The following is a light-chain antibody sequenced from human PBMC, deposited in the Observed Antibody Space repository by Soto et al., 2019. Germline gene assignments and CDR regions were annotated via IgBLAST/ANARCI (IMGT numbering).Light chain of an antibody. CDR1: SSNIGSNT. CDR2: SNN. V-gene: IGLV1-44*01. Sequence: QSVLTQPPSASGTPGQRVTISCSGSSSNIGSNTVNWYQQLPGTAPKLLIYSNNQRPSGVPDRFSGSKSGTSASLAISGLQSEDEADYYCAAWDDSLNALVFGGGTKDTV. J-gene: IGLJ2*01. CDR3: AAWDDSLNALV.